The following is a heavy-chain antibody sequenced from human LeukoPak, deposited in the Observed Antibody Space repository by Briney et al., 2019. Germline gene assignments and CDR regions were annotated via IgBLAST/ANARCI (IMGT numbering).Heavy chain of an antibody. D-gene: IGHD3-9*01. CDR2: INPNSGGT. CDR1: GYTFTGYY. J-gene: IGHJ4*02. V-gene: IGHV1-2*04. CDR3: ARESTPYYDILTGYYGYFDY. Sequence: ASVKVSCKASGYTFTGYYMHWVRQAPGQGLERMGWINPNSGGTNYAQKFQGWVTMTRDTSISTAYMELSRLRSDDTAVYYCARESTPYYDILTGYYGYFDYWGQGTLVTVSS.